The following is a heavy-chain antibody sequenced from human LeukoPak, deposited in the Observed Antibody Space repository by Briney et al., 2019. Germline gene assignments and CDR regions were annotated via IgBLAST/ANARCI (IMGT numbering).Heavy chain of an antibody. V-gene: IGHV1-2*02. J-gene: IGHJ3*02. CDR2: INPNSGAT. CDR3: ARELAINDAFDI. Sequence: ASVKVSCKSSGYTFTDYYMHWVRQAPGRGLEWMGWINPNSGATNYAQEFQGRVTMTRDTSISTAYMELSRLRSDDTAVYYCARELAINDAFDIWGQGTMVTVSS. CDR1: GYTFTDYY. D-gene: IGHD2-2*02.